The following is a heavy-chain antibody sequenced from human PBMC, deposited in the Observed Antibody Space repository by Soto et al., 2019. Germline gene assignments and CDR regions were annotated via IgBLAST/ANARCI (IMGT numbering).Heavy chain of an antibody. D-gene: IGHD1-26*01. CDR2: SYYSGST. CDR1: GGSISSYY. J-gene: IGHJ4*02. CDR3: ARRYGSAIDY. V-gene: IGHV4-59*08. Sequence: QVQLQESGPGLVKPSETLSLTCTVSGGSISSYYWSWIRQPPGKGLEWIWYSYYSGSTTYNPSLKSRVTTSVDTSKTQFSLKLSSVSAADPAVYYCARRYGSAIDYWGQGTLVTVSS.